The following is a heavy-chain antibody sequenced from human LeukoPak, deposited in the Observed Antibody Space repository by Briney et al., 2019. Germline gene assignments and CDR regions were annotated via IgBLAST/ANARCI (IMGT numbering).Heavy chain of an antibody. V-gene: IGHV1-8*01. D-gene: IGHD6-13*01. J-gene: IGHJ6*03. Sequence: ASVKVSCKTSGYTFTSYDIKWERQATGQGLEWMGWMNPNSGNTGYAQKFQGRITMTRNTSISTAYMELSSLRSEEDTAVYYCARDTRERSGYSSSWLNYYYYMDVWGKGTTVTVSS. CDR2: MNPNSGNT. CDR3: ARDTRERSGYSSSWLNYYYYMDV. CDR1: GYTFTSYD.